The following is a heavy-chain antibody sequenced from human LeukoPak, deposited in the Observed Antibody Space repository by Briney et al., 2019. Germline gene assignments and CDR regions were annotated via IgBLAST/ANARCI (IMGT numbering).Heavy chain of an antibody. CDR3: ARVPAGVRYYYGSGSYSERYYYYMDV. Sequence: TSETLSLTCTVSGGSISSSSYYWGWIRQPPGKGLEWIGSIYYSGSTNYNPSLKSRVTISVDTSKNQFSLKLSSVTAADTAVYYCARVPAGVRYYYGSGSYSERYYYYMDVWGKGTTVTVSS. V-gene: IGHV4-39*07. CDR1: GGSISSSSYY. D-gene: IGHD3-10*01. CDR2: IYYSGST. J-gene: IGHJ6*03.